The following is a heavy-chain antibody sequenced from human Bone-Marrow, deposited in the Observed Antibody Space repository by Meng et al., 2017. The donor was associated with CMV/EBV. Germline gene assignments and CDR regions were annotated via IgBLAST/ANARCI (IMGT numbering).Heavy chain of an antibody. Sequence: GGSLRLSCAASGFTFSNAWMSWVRQAPGKGLEWVGRIKRKTDGVTTDYAAPVKGSFTISRDDSKNTLYLQMNSLKTEDTAVYYCTTDGGSYYGFDYWGQGTLVTVSS. CDR3: TTDGGSYYGFDY. V-gene: IGHV3-15*01. CDR2: IKRKTDGVTT. D-gene: IGHD1-26*01. J-gene: IGHJ4*02. CDR1: GFTFSNAW.